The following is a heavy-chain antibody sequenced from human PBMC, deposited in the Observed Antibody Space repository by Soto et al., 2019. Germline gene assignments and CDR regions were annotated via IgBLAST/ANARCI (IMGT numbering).Heavy chain of an antibody. CDR3: ARDQWFGESSNWFDP. Sequence: QVQLVQSGAEGKKPGASVKVSCKASGYTFTSYGISWGRQAPGQGLEGMGWISAYNGNTNYAQKLQGRVTLTTDTSTSTAYMELRSLRSDDTAVYYCARDQWFGESSNWFDPWGQGTLVTVSS. CDR1: GYTFTSYG. V-gene: IGHV1-18*04. J-gene: IGHJ5*02. D-gene: IGHD3-10*01. CDR2: ISAYNGNT.